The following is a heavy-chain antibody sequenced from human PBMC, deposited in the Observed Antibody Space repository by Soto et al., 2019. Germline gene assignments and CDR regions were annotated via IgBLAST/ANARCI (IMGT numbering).Heavy chain of an antibody. D-gene: IGHD4-17*01. J-gene: IGHJ4*02. CDR2: IYYSGST. Sequence: SDTLSLTCTVSGGSISSSSYYWGWIRQPPGKGLEWIGSIYYSGSTYYNPSLKSRVTISVDTSKNQFSLKLGSVTAADTAVYYCARQSRSEARYGDFFDYWGQGTLVTVSS. CDR1: GGSISSSSYY. CDR3: ARQSRSEARYGDFFDY. V-gene: IGHV4-39*01.